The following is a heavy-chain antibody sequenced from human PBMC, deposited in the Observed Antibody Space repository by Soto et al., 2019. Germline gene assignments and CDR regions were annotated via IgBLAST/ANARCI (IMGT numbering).Heavy chain of an antibody. V-gene: IGHV4-31*03. CDR1: GGSISTVGHY. D-gene: IGHD1-1*01. Sequence: SETLSLTCSVSGGSISTVGHYWTWIRQPPGKGLEWIGSIYYTGSTYYSKSLRSRLTMSVDTSKSQFSLRLSSATAADTAVYYCARATGTLRSRNCDYWGQGSLVTVSS. CDR3: ARATGTLRSRNCDY. J-gene: IGHJ4*02. CDR2: IYYTGST.